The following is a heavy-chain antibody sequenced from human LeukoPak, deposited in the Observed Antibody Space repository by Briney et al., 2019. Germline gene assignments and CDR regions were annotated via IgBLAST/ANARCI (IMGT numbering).Heavy chain of an antibody. CDR1: GGSISSYY. D-gene: IGHD2/OR15-2a*01. CDR2: IYTSGNT. V-gene: IGHV4-4*07. Sequence: SETLSLTCTVSGGSISSYYWSWIRQPAGKGLEWIGRIYTSGNTNHNPSLKSRVTMSVDTSKNQFSLKLSSVTAADTAVYYCARVGRVIGGIDYYMDVWGKGTTVTVSS. CDR3: ARVGRVIGGIDYYMDV. J-gene: IGHJ6*03.